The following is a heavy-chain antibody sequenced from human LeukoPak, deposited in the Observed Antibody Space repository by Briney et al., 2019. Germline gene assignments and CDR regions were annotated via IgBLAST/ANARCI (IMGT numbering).Heavy chain of an antibody. CDR2: ISAYNGNT. V-gene: IGHV1-18*01. Sequence: AAVTVSCKASDYTFTSYGISWVRQAPGQGLEGVGWISAYNGNTNYAQKLQGRVTMTTDTSTSTAYMELRSLGSDDAAVYYCASGGSGSYFAFDIWGQGTMVTVSS. CDR1: DYTFTSYG. CDR3: ASGGSGSYFAFDI. D-gene: IGHD3-10*01. J-gene: IGHJ3*02.